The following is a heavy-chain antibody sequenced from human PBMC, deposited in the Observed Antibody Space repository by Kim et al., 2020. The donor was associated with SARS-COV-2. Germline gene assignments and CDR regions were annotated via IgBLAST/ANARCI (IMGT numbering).Heavy chain of an antibody. CDR3: AKSFSGSYFGYDY. V-gene: IGHV3-30*18. J-gene: IGHJ4*02. D-gene: IGHD1-26*01. Sequence: GGSLRLSCAASGFTFNTYGIHWVRQAPDKGLEWVAVISYDGSHKYYADSVKGRFTISRDNSKNTLYLQMNSLRIEDTAVYYCAKSFSGSYFGYDYWGQGTLVTVSS. CDR1: GFTFNTYG. CDR2: ISYDGSHK.